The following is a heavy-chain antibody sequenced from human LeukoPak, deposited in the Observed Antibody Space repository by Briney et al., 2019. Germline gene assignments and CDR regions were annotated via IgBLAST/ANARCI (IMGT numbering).Heavy chain of an antibody. J-gene: IGHJ5*02. Sequence: PSETLSLTCTVSGGPISSYYWSWIRQPPGKGLEWIGYIYYSGSTNYNPSLKSRVTISVDTSKNQFSLKLSSVTAADTAVYYCARDANWGFGWFDPWGQGTLVTVSS. CDR2: IYYSGST. CDR3: ARDANWGFGWFDP. D-gene: IGHD7-27*01. CDR1: GGPISSYY. V-gene: IGHV4-59*12.